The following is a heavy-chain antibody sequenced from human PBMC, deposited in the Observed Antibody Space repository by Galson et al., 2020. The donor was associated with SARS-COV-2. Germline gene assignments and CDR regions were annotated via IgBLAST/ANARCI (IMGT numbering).Heavy chain of an antibody. CDR2: IGTAGDT. CDR1: GFTFSSYD. J-gene: IGHJ6*03. V-gene: IGHV3-13*01. D-gene: IGHD3-10*01. CDR3: ARGAVTMVLGVITVNYYYDMDV. Sequence: GESLKISCAASGFTFSSYDMHWVRQATGKGLEWVSAIGTAGDTYYPGSVKGRFTISRENAKNSLYLQMNSLRAGDTAVYYCARGAVTMVLGVITVNYYYDMDVWGKGTTVTVSS.